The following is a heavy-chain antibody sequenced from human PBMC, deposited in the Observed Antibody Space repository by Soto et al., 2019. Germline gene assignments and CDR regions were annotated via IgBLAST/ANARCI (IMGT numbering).Heavy chain of an antibody. Sequence: AGGALRLSCAGSGFTFSTYAMSGVRQAPGKGLEWVSYINSGGNPIYYADSVKGRFTISRDDAKNSLYLQMISLRDEDTAVYYCARTGANVGLDVWGQGTTVTVSS. J-gene: IGHJ6*02. CDR2: INSGGNPI. CDR1: GFTFSTYA. CDR3: ARTGANVGLDV. V-gene: IGHV3-48*02. D-gene: IGHD1-7*01.